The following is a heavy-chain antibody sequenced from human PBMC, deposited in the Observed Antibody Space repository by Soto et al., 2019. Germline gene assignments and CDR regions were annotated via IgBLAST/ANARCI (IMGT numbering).Heavy chain of an antibody. Sequence: EVQLLESGGGLVQPGGSLRLSCAASGFTFSSYAMSWVRQAPGKGLEWVSAISGSGGSTYYADSVKGRFTISRDNSKNPRYLQMNSLRAEDTAVYYCAKDPYSSGWYYFDYWGQGTLVTVSS. D-gene: IGHD6-19*01. CDR2: ISGSGGST. V-gene: IGHV3-23*01. CDR1: GFTFSSYA. J-gene: IGHJ4*02. CDR3: AKDPYSSGWYYFDY.